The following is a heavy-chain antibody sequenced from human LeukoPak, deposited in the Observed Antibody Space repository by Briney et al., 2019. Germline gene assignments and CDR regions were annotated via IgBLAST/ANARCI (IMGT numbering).Heavy chain of an antibody. D-gene: IGHD6-19*01. CDR1: GGSFSGYY. V-gene: IGHV4-34*01. CDR3: ARGGNSSGNFDY. J-gene: IGHJ4*02. Sequence: KTSETLSLTCAVYGGSFSGYYWSWIRQPPGKGLEWIREINHSGSTNYNPSLKSQVTISVDTSKNQFSLKLSSVTAADTAVYYCARGGNSSGNFDYWGQGTLVTVSS. CDR2: INHSGST.